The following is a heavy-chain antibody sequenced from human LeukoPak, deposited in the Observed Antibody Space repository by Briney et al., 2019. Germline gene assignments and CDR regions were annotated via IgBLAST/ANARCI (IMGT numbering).Heavy chain of an antibody. V-gene: IGHV3-72*01. CDR3: SKAREVAGYWYFGL. Sequence: GSLRLSCAASGFTFSDHYMDWVRQAPGKGLEWVGRSRNKARSYTTEYAASVKGRFTTSRDGSSDSLYLQMNSLKTEDTAVYYCSKAREVAGYWYFGLWGRGTLVTVSS. J-gene: IGHJ2*01. CDR1: GFTFSDHY. D-gene: IGHD6-19*01. CDR2: SRNKARSYTT.